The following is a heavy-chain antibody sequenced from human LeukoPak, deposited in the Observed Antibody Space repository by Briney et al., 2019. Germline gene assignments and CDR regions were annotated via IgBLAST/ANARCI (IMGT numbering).Heavy chain of an antibody. CDR2: INPNSGGT. V-gene: IGHV1-2*02. D-gene: IGHD3-22*01. CDR3: ARDPRSRSGYYDSIFDY. J-gene: IGHJ4*02. Sequence: ASVKVSCKASGYTFTGYYMHWVRQAPGRGLEWMGWINPNSGGTNYAQKFQGRVTMTRDTSISTAYMELSRLRSDDTAVYYCARDPRSRSGYYDSIFDYWGQGTLVTVSS. CDR1: GYTFTGYY.